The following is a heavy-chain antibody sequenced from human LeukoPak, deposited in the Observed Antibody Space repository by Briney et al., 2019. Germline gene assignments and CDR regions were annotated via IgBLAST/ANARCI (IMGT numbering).Heavy chain of an antibody. CDR2: IGGTHDTT. Sequence: PGGSLRLSCAASGFTFSTYSMNSVRQAPGKGLEWISYIGGTHDTTIYADSVKGRFTISRDNAKNSLFLQMNSLRAEDTAVYYCARDRDYGFTYWGQGTLVTVSS. CDR3: ARDRDYGFTY. J-gene: IGHJ4*02. CDR1: GFTFSTYS. D-gene: IGHD4-17*01. V-gene: IGHV3-48*01.